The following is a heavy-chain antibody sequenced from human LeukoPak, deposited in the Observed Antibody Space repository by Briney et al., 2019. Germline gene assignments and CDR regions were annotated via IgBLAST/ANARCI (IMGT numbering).Heavy chain of an antibody. Sequence: PSETLSLTCTVSGGSISSYYWSWIRQPPGKGLEWIGYIYYSGSTNYNPSFKSRVTISVDTSKNQFSLKLSSVTAADTAVYYCARANPSSIRKGFDYWGQGTLVTVSS. CDR3: ARANPSSIRKGFDY. CDR2: IYYSGST. CDR1: GGSISSYY. V-gene: IGHV4-59*01. J-gene: IGHJ4*02. D-gene: IGHD6-6*01.